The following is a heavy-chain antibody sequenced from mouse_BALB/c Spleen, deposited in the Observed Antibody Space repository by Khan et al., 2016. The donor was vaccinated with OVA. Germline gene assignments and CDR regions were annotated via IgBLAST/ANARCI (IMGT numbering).Heavy chain of an antibody. J-gene: IGHJ3*01. Sequence: QVQLQQSGAELARPGASVKLSCKASGYTFTDYYINWVKQRTGQGLEWLGEISPGSGDIYYNDRFKGKATLPAAQSSSTAYMQLSSRTSEASAGYCCARRNYFGYTFAYWGQGTLVTVSA. V-gene: IGHV1-77*01. CDR3: ARRNYFGYTFAY. CDR1: GYTFTDYY. D-gene: IGHD1-2*01. CDR2: ISPGSGDI.